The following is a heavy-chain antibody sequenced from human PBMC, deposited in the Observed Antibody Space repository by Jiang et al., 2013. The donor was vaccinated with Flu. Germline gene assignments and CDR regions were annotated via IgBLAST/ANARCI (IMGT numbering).Heavy chain of an antibody. J-gene: IGHJ6*02. CDR1: GYIFTTYT. CDR2: INAGNGIT. Sequence: GAEVKKPGASVKVSCKASGYIFTTYTMHWVRQAPGQRLEWMGWINAGNGITIYSQKFQGRVTITRDTSASTAYMELSSLRSEDTAVYYCAREKTSRAYGSGTYDYYGMDVWGQGTTVTVSS. V-gene: IGHV1-3*01. D-gene: IGHD3-10*01. CDR3: AREKTSRAYGSGTYDYYGMDV.